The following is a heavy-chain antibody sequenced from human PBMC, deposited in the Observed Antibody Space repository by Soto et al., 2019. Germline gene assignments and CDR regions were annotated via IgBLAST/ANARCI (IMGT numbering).Heavy chain of an antibody. D-gene: IGHD2-21*02. CDR1: GFTFSSYA. CDR3: AKYCGGDCYSGGWFDP. CDR2: ISGSGGST. Sequence: PGGSLRLSCAASGFTFSSYAMSWVRQAPGKGLEWVSAISGSGGSTYYADSVKGRFTISRDNSKNTLYLQMNSLRAEDTAVYYCAKYCGGDCYSGGWFDPWGQGTLVTVSS. V-gene: IGHV3-23*01. J-gene: IGHJ5*02.